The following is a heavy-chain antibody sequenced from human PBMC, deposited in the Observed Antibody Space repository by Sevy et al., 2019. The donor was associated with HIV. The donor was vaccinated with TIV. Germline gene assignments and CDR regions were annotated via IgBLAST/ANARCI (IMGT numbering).Heavy chain of an antibody. CDR3: ARTMVATYLFDY. J-gene: IGHJ4*02. CDR2: ISAYNGNT. D-gene: IGHD5-12*01. Sequence: ASVKVSCKASGYTFTSYGISWVRQAPGQGLEWMGWISAYNGNTNYAQKLQGRVTMTTVTSTSTAYMELRSLRSDDTAVYYCARTMVATYLFDYWGQGTLVTVSS. CDR1: GYTFTSYG. V-gene: IGHV1-18*01.